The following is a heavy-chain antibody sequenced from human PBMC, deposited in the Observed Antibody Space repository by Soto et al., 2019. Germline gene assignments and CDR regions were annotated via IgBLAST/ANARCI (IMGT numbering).Heavy chain of an antibody. CDR1: GCSIRSYS. J-gene: IGHJ4*02. CDR2: IYYSGST. V-gene: IGHV4-59*01. CDR3: ARERDYGSGSREIDY. Sequence: SATRSLTWPVSGCSIRSYSWIWIRQPPGKGLEWIEYIYYSGSTNYNPSLKSRVTISVDTSKNQFSLKLSSVTAADTAVYYCARERDYGSGSREIDYWGQGNLVNVSA. D-gene: IGHD3-10*01.